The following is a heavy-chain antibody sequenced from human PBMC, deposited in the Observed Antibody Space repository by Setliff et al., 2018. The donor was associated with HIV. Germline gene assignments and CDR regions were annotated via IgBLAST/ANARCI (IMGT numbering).Heavy chain of an antibody. D-gene: IGHD3-22*01. J-gene: IGHJ3*02. CDR3: VRGLVWGYYDSSGSSSSIRDDAFGI. Sequence: PGGSLRLSCAASGFTISSHQMSWVRQAPGKGLEWVAKIIQDESAKYYLDSVKGRFTISRDNAKNSLYLQMNSLGGEDTAVYYCVRGLVWGYYDSSGSSSSIRDDAFGIWGQGTMVTVSS. CDR2: IIQDESAK. V-gene: IGHV3-7*03. CDR1: GFTISSHQ.